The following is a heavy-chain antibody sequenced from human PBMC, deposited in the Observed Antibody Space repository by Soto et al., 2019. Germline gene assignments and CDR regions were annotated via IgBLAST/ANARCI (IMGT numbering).Heavy chain of an antibody. V-gene: IGHV1-24*01. Sequence: GASVKVSFKVSGYTLTELSMHWVRQAPGKGLERMGGFDPEDGETIYAQKFQGRVTMTEDTSTDTAYMELSSLRSEDTAVYYCATRYYDSSGYYSPFDYWGQGTLVTVSS. CDR1: GYTLTELS. CDR2: FDPEDGET. J-gene: IGHJ4*02. CDR3: ATRYYDSSGYYSPFDY. D-gene: IGHD3-22*01.